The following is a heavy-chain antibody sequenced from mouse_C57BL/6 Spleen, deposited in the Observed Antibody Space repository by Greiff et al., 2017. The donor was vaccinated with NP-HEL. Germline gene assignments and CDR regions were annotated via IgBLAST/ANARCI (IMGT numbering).Heavy chain of an antibody. CDR3: TEGDYYGSSYTMDY. Sequence: VQLKESGAELVRPGASVTLSCKASGYTFTDYEMHWVKQTPVHGLEWIGAIDPETGGTAYNQKFKGKAILTADKSSSTAYMELRSLTSEDSAVYYCTEGDYYGSSYTMDYWGQGTSVTVSS. J-gene: IGHJ4*01. D-gene: IGHD1-1*01. V-gene: IGHV1-15*01. CDR1: GYTFTDYE. CDR2: IDPETGGT.